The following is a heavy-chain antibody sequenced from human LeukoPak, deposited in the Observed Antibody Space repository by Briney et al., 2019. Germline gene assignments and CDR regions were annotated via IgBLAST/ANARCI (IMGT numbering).Heavy chain of an antibody. CDR2: ISGSGGST. J-gene: IGHJ4*02. CDR3: AKGGKWDVTPFDY. V-gene: IGHV3-23*01. CDR1: GFTFSSYA. Sequence: TGGSLRLSCAASGFTFSSYAMSWVRQAPGKGLEWVPVISGSGGSTYYADSVKGRFTISRDNSKNTLYLQMNSLRAEDTAVYYCAKGGKWDVTPFDYWGQGTLVTVSS. D-gene: IGHD1-26*01.